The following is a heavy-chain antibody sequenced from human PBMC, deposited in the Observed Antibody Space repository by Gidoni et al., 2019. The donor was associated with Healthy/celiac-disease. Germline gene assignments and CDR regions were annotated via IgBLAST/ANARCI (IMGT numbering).Heavy chain of an antibody. CDR1: GFPFTGYY. V-gene: IGHV1-2*02. J-gene: IGHJ2*01. CDR3: ARDSYYYDTKPGRGYFDL. D-gene: IGHD3-22*01. CDR2: INPKSGGK. Sequence: QVQLVQSGAEVKKPAASVQVSCKHPGFPFTGYYMHWVRQAPAHGLGWMGWINPKSGGKNYAKKYQGRVTMTRDTSISTAYMELSRLRSDDTAVYYCARDSYYYDTKPGRGYFDLWGRGTLVTVSS.